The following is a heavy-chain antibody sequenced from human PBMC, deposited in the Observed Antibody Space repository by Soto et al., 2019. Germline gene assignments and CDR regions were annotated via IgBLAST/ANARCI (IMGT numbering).Heavy chain of an antibody. Sequence: QVQLVQSGAEVKKPGSSVKVSCKASGGTFSSYAISWVRQAPGQGLECMGGIIPIFGTANYAQKFQGRVTITEDKSTREDCMDLSSLRAEETDVYDCARGGGTSHYRGDYFDHWGQGTLVTVSS. D-gene: IGHD4-4*01. J-gene: IGHJ4*02. CDR3: ARGGGTSHYRGDYFDH. V-gene: IGHV1-69*06. CDR2: IIPIFGTA. CDR1: GGTFSSYA.